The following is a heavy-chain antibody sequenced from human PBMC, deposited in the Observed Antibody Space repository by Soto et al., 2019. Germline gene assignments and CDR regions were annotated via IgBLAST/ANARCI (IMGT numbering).Heavy chain of an antibody. J-gene: IGHJ6*02. CDR3: TTAGDYGSGSDIYGMDV. V-gene: IGHV3-15*07. CDR1: GFTFSNAW. Sequence: EVQLVESGGGLVKPGGSLRLSCAASGFTFSNAWMNWVRQAPGKGLEWVGRIKSKTDGGTTDYAAPVTGRFTISRDDSKNTLYLQMNSLKTEDTAVYYCTTAGDYGSGSDIYGMDVWGQGTTVTVSS. D-gene: IGHD3-10*01. CDR2: IKSKTDGGTT.